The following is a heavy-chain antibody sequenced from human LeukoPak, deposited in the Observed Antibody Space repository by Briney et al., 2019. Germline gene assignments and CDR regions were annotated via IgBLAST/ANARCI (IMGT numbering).Heavy chain of an antibody. D-gene: IGHD4-17*01. CDR1: GGSITGHY. V-gene: IGHV4-59*08. CDR2: IYYNGVT. Sequence: PSETLSLTCTFSGGSITGHYCSWIRQSPGKGLEWIGYIYYNGVTNYSPSPGSRVTMSLDTSKNHFSLKLSSVTASDTAVYYCARHESYGDANWFDPWGQGTLVTVSS. CDR3: ARHESYGDANWFDP. J-gene: IGHJ5*02.